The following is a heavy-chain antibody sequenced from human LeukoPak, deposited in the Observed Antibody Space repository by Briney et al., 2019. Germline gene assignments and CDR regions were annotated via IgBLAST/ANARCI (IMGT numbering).Heavy chain of an antibody. CDR3: AKDLVIAFDY. CDR2: ISYDGSNK. V-gene: IGHV3-30*18. Sequence: PGRSLRLSCAASGFTFSSYGMHWVRQAPGKGLEWVAVISYDGSNKYYADSVKGRFTISRDNSKNTLYLQMNSLRAEDTAVYYCAKDLVIAFDYWGQGTLVTVSS. CDR1: GFTFSSYG. D-gene: IGHD2-2*01. J-gene: IGHJ4*02.